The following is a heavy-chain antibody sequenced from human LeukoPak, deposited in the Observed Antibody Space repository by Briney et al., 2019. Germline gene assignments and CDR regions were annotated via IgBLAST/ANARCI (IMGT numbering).Heavy chain of an antibody. CDR2: IAYDGSNK. D-gene: IGHD6-13*01. CDR3: EVAAAGTFDY. CDR1: EFTFSSYS. Sequence: GGSLRLSCAASEFTFSSYSMNWVRQAPGKGLEWVAVIAYDGSNKYYADSVKGRFTISRDNSKNTLYLQMNSLRAEDTAVYYCEVAAAGTFDYWGQGTLVTVSS. V-gene: IGHV3-30*03. J-gene: IGHJ4*02.